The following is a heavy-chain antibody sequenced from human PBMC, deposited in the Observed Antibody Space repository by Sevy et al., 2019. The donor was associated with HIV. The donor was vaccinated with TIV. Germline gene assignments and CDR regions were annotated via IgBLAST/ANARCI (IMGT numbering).Heavy chain of an antibody. J-gene: IGHJ4*02. CDR2: IYSGGST. D-gene: IGHD1-26*01. CDR1: GFTVSSNY. Sequence: GGSLRLSCAASGFTVSSNYMSWVHQAPGKGLEWVSVIYSGGSTYYADSVKGRFTISRDNSKNTLYLQMNSLRAEDTAVYYCARVEYSGSYHADYWGQGTLVTVSS. CDR3: ARVEYSGSYHADY. V-gene: IGHV3-53*01.